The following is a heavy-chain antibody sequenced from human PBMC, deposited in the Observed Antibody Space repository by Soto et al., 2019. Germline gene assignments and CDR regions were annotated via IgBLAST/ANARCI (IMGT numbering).Heavy chain of an antibody. J-gene: IGHJ6*02. Sequence: VKVSCKASGYTFTIYALHWVRRAPGQRLEWMGWINAGNGNTKYSQKFQGRVTITRDTSASTAYMELSSLRSEDTAVYYCARDYGSGSYPHYYYYGMDVWGQGTTVTVSS. CDR2: INAGNGNT. D-gene: IGHD3-10*01. CDR3: ARDYGSGSYPHYYYYGMDV. CDR1: GYTFTIYA. V-gene: IGHV1-3*01.